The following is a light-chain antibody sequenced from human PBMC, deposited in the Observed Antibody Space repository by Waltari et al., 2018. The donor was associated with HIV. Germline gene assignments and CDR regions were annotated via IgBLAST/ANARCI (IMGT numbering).Light chain of an antibody. CDR1: QSVKNN. CDR2: GAS. CDR3: QQYHKWPLT. V-gene: IGKV3-15*01. J-gene: IGKJ4*01. Sequence: EIVMTQSPATLSVSPGERATLSCRASQSVKNNLAWYQQTPGQAPRLFSAGASTRATGVPARFSGSGSGTDFTRTISSLQSEEFGIYYCQQYHKWPLTFGGGTKVESK.